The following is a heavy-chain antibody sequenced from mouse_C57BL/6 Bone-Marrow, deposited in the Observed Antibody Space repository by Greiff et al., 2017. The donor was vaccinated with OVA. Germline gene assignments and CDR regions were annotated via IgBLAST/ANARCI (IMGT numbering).Heavy chain of an antibody. CDR2: INPSSGYT. Sequence: VQLQQSGAELAKPGASVKLSCKASGYTFTSYWMHWVKQRPGQGLEWIGYINPSSGYTKYNQKFKGKATLTADKSSSTAYMQLSSLTSEDSAVYFCARSEYDDSSVWFAYWGQGTLVTVSA. CDR3: ARSEYDDSSVWFAY. J-gene: IGHJ3*01. D-gene: IGHD1-1*01. V-gene: IGHV1-7*01. CDR1: GYTFTSYW.